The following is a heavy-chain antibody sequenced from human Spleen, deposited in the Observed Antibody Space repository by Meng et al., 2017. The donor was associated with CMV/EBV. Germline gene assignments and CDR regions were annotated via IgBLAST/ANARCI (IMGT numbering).Heavy chain of an antibody. V-gene: IGHV4-38-2*02. D-gene: IGHD3/OR15-3a*01. CDR3: GSDLDDFWTGYYAAYIYQ. J-gene: IGHJ4*02. CDR2: IFHAGDT. Sequence: ESLKISCHVSGYSISSGYYWGWIRQPPGRGLQWIGSIFHAGDTYYNPALSSRVTISVDTSNNQFSLRLSSLTAADTAVYYCGSDLDDFWTGYYAAYIYQWGQGTLVTVSS. CDR1: GYSISSGYY.